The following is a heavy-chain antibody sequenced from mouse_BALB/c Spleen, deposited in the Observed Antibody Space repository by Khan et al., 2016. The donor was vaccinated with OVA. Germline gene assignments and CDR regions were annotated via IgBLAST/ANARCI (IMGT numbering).Heavy chain of an antibody. J-gene: IGHJ3*01. D-gene: IGHD2-4*01. Sequence: EVQLQESGPGLVKPSQSLSLTCTVTGYSITSEYAWNWIRQFPGNKLEWMGYINYSGNTRYNPSLKSRTSITRDTSKNQFFLQLNSVTTEDTATYSCTRTDYYDYGAFHYWGQGTMVTVSA. CDR3: TRTDYYDYGAFHY. CDR1: GYSITSEYA. CDR2: INYSGNT. V-gene: IGHV3-2*02.